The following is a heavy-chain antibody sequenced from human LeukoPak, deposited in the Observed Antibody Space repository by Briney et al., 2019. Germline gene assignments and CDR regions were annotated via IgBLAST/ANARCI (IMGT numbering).Heavy chain of an antibody. CDR2: IYYSGST. Sequence: PSEILSLTCTVSGGSISSGDYYWSWIRQPPGKGLEWIGYIYYSGSTYYNPSLKSRVTISVDTSKNQFSLKLSSVTAADTAVYYCARVWYQLLAGWFDPWGQGTLVTVSS. CDR1: GGSISSGDYY. V-gene: IGHV4-30-4*08. J-gene: IGHJ5*02. CDR3: ARVWYQLLAGWFDP. D-gene: IGHD2-2*01.